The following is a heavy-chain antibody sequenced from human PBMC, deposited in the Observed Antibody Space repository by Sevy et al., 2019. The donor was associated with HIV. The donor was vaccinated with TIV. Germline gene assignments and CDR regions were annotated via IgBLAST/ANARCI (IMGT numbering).Heavy chain of an antibody. V-gene: IGHV3-49*04. J-gene: IGHJ6*02. CDR1: GFTFDDYT. CDR2: IRSKAYGGTT. Sequence: GGSLRLSCRASGFTFDDYTMSWVRQAPGKGLEWVAFIRSKAYGGTTEYAASVKGRFTISRDESKCIAYLQMNSLKTEETAVYYCTRVEGAADWGMDVWGQGTTVTVSS. CDR3: TRVEGAADWGMDV. D-gene: IGHD1-26*01.